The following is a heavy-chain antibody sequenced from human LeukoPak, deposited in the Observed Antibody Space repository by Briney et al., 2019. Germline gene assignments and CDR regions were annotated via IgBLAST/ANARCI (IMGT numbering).Heavy chain of an antibody. J-gene: IGHJ5*02. CDR1: GYTFTTYD. Sequence: ASVKVSCKASGYTFTTYDINWVRQATGQGLEWMGWMNPNSGNTGYAQKFQGRVTMARNTSISTAYMELSSLRSEDTAVYYCARGRGSGHKENWFDPWGQGTLVTVSS. V-gene: IGHV1-8*01. D-gene: IGHD6-19*01. CDR3: ARGRGSGHKENWFDP. CDR2: MNPNSGNT.